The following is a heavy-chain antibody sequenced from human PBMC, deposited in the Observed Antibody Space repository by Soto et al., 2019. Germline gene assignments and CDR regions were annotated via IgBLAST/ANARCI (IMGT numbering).Heavy chain of an antibody. J-gene: IGHJ6*02. CDR2: IWYDGSNK. Sequence: QVQLVESGGGVVQPGRSLRLSCAASGFTFSSYGMHWVRQAPGKGLEWVAVIWYDGSNKYYADSVKGRFTISRDNSKNTLYLQMNSLRAEDTAVYYCARPPHTYYDYGMDVWGQGTTVTVSS. V-gene: IGHV3-33*01. CDR3: ARPPHTYYDYGMDV. CDR1: GFTFSSYG.